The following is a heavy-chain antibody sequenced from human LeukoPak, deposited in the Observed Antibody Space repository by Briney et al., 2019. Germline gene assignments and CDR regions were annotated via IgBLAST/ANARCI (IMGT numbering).Heavy chain of an antibody. V-gene: IGHV3-30*19. CDR2: ISYDGSNR. CDR3: ARDRSGGGYDC. D-gene: IGHD5-12*01. CDR1: GFTFSSYG. J-gene: IGHJ4*02. Sequence: GGSLRLSCAASGFTFSSYGMHWVRQAPGKGLEWVAVISYDGSNRNYGDFVKGRFTISRDNSKNTLYLQMNSLRAEDTAVYYCARDRSGGGYDCWGQGTLVTVSS.